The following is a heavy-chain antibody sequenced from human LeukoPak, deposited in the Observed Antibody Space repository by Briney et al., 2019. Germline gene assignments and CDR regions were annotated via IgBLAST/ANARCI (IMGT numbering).Heavy chain of an antibody. CDR1: GFTFSSYG. J-gene: IGHJ4*02. D-gene: IGHD2-21*02. Sequence: GGSLRLSCAASGFTFSSYGMHWVRQAPGKGLEWVAVIWCDGSNKYYADSVKGRFTISRDNSKNTLYLQMNSLRAEDTAVYYCARTRTEYCGGDCYRAIFDYWGQGTLVSVSS. CDR2: IWCDGSNK. V-gene: IGHV3-33*01. CDR3: ARTRTEYCGGDCYRAIFDY.